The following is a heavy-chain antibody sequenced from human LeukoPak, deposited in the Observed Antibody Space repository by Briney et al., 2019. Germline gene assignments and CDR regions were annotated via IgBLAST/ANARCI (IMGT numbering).Heavy chain of an antibody. CDR3: ARDRLSAWFDP. J-gene: IGHJ5*02. Sequence: GXXLEWIWYIYYSGSSYYNPSLKSRVTISVDTSKNQFSLKLSSVTAADTAVYYCARDRLSAWFDPWGQGTLVTVSS. D-gene: IGHD6-6*01. CDR2: IYYSGSS. V-gene: IGHV4-31*02.